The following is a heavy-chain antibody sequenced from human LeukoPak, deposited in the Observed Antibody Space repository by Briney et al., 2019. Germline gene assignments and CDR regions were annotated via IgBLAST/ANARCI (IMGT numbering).Heavy chain of an antibody. V-gene: IGHV4-59*01. CDR1: GCSISSYY. CDR2: IYYSGST. CDR3: AGGRRDSGSYGSFVYYYYYYMDV. D-gene: IGHD3-10*01. J-gene: IGHJ6*03. Sequence: SETLSLTCSVSGCSISSYYWSWIRQPPGKGLEWIGYIYYSGSTNYNPSLTSRVTISLDTTKNQYSLKLSSVTPADTAVYYCAGGRRDSGSYGSFVYYYYYYMDVWGKGTTVTVSS.